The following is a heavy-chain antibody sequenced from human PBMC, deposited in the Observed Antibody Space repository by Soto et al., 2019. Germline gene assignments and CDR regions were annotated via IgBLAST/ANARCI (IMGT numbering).Heavy chain of an antibody. V-gene: IGHV1-69*13. CDR2: IIPIFGTA. Sequence: SVKVSCKASGGTFSSYVISWVRQAPGQGLEWMGGIIPIFGTANYAQKFQGRVTITADESTRTAYMELSSLRSEDTAVYYCARQPTVTTNYWGQGTLVTVSS. CDR3: ARQPTVTTNY. J-gene: IGHJ4*02. D-gene: IGHD4-17*01. CDR1: GGTFSSYV.